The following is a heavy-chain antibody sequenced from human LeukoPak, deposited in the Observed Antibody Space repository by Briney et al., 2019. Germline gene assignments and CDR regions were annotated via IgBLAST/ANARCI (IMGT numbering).Heavy chain of an antibody. CDR1: GGSISSSSYS. CDR2: IYYSGST. CDR3: ARGSSGIGSGLLRKFDAFDI. D-gene: IGHD3-10*01. Sequence: SETLSLTCTVSGGSISSSSYSWGWIRQPPGKGLEWIGSIYYSGSTYYNPSLKSRVTISVDTSKNQFSLKLSSVTAADTAVYYCARGSSGIGSGLLRKFDAFDIWGQGTMVTVSS. J-gene: IGHJ3*02. V-gene: IGHV4-39*01.